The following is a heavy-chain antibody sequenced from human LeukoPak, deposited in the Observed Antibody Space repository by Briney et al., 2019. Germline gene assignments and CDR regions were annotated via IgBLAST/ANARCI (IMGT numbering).Heavy chain of an antibody. CDR3: ARDNSPDAFDI. V-gene: IGHV3-66*01. CDR2: IYSGGST. D-gene: IGHD2/OR15-2a*01. Sequence: GGSLRLSCAVSGITLSNYGMSWVRQAPGKGLEWVSVIYSGGSTYYADSVKGRFTISRDNSKNTLYLQMNSLRAEDTAVYYCARDNSPDAFDIWGQGTMVTVSS. CDR1: GITLSNYG. J-gene: IGHJ3*02.